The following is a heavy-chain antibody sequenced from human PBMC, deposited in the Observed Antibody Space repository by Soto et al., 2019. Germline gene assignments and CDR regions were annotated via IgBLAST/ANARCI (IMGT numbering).Heavy chain of an antibody. D-gene: IGHD3-9*01. V-gene: IGHV1-18*01. Sequence: ASVKVSCKASGYTFTSYGISWVRQAPGQGLEWMGWISAYNGNTNYAQKLQGRVTMTTDTSTSTAYMELRSLRSDDTAVYYCARGFYYDILTGYYIGFDYWGQGTLVTVS. J-gene: IGHJ4*02. CDR1: GYTFTSYG. CDR3: ARGFYYDILTGYYIGFDY. CDR2: ISAYNGNT.